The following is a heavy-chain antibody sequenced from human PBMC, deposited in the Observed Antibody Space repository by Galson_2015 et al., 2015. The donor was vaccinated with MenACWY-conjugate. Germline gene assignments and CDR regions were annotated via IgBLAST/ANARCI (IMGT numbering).Heavy chain of an antibody. CDR2: IRSQVNSYAT. D-gene: IGHD3-22*01. CDR3: TRHVLREYYDSYYGMDV. V-gene: IGHV3-73*01. J-gene: IGHJ6*02. Sequence: SLRLSCAASGFTFSGSAMHWVRQASGKGLEWVGRIRSQVNSYATTYAASLKGRFTISRDDSKSTAYLQTNSLKTEDTAVYYCTRHVLREYYDSYYGMDVWGQGTTVTVSS. CDR1: GFTFSGSA.